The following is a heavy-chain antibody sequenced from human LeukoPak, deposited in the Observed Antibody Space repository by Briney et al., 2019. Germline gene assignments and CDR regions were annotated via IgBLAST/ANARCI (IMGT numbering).Heavy chain of an antibody. CDR1: GFTFSSYS. D-gene: IGHD3-22*01. CDR2: ISSSSSYI. J-gene: IGHJ3*02. CDR3: ARAMGYDSSGYYTGDAFDI. Sequence: GGSLRLSCAASGFTFSSYSMNWVRQAPGKGLEWVSSISSSSSYIYYADSVKGRFTISRDNAKNSLYLQMNSLRAEDTAVYYCARAMGYDSSGYYTGDAFDIGGQGTMVTVSS. V-gene: IGHV3-21*01.